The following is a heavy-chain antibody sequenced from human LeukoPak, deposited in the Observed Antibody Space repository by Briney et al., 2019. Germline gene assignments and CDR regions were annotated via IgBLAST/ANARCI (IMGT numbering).Heavy chain of an antibody. CDR2: INHSGST. J-gene: IGHJ5*02. V-gene: IGHV4-34*01. CDR1: GGSFSGYY. D-gene: IGHD6-6*01. Sequence: SETLSLTCAVYGGSFSGYYWSWIRQPPGKGLEWIGEINHSGSTNYNPSLKSRVTISVGTSKNQFSLKLSSVTAADTAVYYCARVIAARRFDPWGQGTLVTVSS. CDR3: ARVIAARRFDP.